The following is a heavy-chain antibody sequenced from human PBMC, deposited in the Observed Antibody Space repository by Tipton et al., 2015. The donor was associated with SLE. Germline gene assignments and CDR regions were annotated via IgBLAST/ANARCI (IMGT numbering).Heavy chain of an antibody. V-gene: IGHV4-39*07. CDR3: ARGMVTWRGAILGVDV. J-gene: IGHJ6*02. Sequence: TLSLTCTVSGDSISSSSYYWGWIRQPPGKGLEWIGTFYYSGNTYFNPSLKSRVTISVDTAKNQLSLKLTSVTAAGTAVYYCARGMVTWRGAILGVDVWGQGTTVNVSS. CDR2: FYYSGNT. D-gene: IGHD2-21*02. CDR1: GDSISSSSYY.